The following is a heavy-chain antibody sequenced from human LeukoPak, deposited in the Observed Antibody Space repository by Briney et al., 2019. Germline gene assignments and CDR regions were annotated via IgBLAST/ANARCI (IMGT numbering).Heavy chain of an antibody. D-gene: IGHD2-2*01. CDR1: GGSISSGGYY. CDR2: IHYSGST. J-gene: IGHJ6*02. Sequence: SETLSLTCTVSGGSISSGGYYWTWIRQHPGKGLEWIGYIHYSGSTYYNPSLTSRVTISVDTSKNQFSLKLSSVTAADTAAYYCTRSRYCSSTSCYGMDVWGQGTTVTVSS. CDR3: TRSRYCSSTSCYGMDV. V-gene: IGHV4-31*03.